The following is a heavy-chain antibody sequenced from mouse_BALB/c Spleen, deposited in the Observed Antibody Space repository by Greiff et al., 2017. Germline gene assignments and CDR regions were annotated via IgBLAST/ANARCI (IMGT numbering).Heavy chain of an antibody. D-gene: IGHD1-1*01. J-gene: IGHJ2*01. CDR2: IDPANGNT. Sequence: EVQLQQSGAELVKPGASVKLSCTASGFNIKDTYMHWVKQRPEQGLEWIGRIDPANGNTKYDPKFQGKVTITADTSSNTAYLQLSSLTSGDTAVYYCARDGSGCHDYWGQGTTLTVSS. CDR3: ARDGSGCHDY. V-gene: IGHV14-3*02. CDR1: GFNIKDTY.